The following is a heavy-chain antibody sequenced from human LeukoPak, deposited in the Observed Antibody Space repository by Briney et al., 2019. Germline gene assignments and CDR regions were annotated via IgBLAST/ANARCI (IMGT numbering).Heavy chain of an antibody. V-gene: IGHV1-18*01. D-gene: IGHD4-17*01. J-gene: IGHJ4*02. Sequence: ASAKVSCKASGYTFTSYGISWVRQAPGQGLEWMGWISAYNGNTNYAQKLQGRVTMTIDTSTSTAYMELRSLRSDDTAVYYCAIDIYGDFLYWGQGTLVTVSS. CDR2: ISAYNGNT. CDR1: GYTFTSYG. CDR3: AIDIYGDFLY.